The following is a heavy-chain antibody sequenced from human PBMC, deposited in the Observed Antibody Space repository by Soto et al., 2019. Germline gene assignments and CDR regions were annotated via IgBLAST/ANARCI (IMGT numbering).Heavy chain of an antibody. D-gene: IGHD6-13*01. Sequence: PGGSLRLSCAASGFTFSSYGMHWVRQAPGKGVEWVAVIWYDGSNKYYADSVKGRFTISRDNSKNTLYLQMNSLRAEDTAVYYCAREGSSHDYWGQGTLVTVSS. CDR2: IWYDGSNK. V-gene: IGHV3-33*01. CDR3: AREGSSHDY. CDR1: GFTFSSYG. J-gene: IGHJ4*02.